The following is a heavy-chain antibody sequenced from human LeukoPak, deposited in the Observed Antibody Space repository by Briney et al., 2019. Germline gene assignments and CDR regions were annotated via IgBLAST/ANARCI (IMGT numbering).Heavy chain of an antibody. D-gene: IGHD5-18*01. CDR1: GFTFSSYS. V-gene: IGHV3-48*01. CDR3: ARGLDTAMVSYYFDY. Sequence: GGSLRLSCAASGFTFSSYSMNWVRQAPGKGLEWVSYISSSSSTIYYADSVKGRFTTSRDNAKNSLYLQMNSLRAEDTAVYYCARGLDTAMVSYYFDYWGQGTLVTVSS. CDR2: ISSSSSTI. J-gene: IGHJ4*02.